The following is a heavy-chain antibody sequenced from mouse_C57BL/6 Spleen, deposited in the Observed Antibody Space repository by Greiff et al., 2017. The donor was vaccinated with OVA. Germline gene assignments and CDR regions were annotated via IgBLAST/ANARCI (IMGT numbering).Heavy chain of an antibody. V-gene: IGHV7-3*01. CDR1: GFTFTDYY. Sequence: EVQVVESGGGLVQPGGSLSLSCAASGFTFTDYYMSWVRQPPGKALEWLGFIRNKANGYTTEYSASVKGRFTISRDNSQSILYLQMNALRAEDSATYYCARYIRGYFDYWGQGTTLTVSS. CDR3: ARYIRGYFDY. CDR2: IRNKANGYTT. J-gene: IGHJ2*01.